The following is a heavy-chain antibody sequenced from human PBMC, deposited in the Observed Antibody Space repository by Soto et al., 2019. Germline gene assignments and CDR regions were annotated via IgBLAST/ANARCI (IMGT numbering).Heavy chain of an antibody. D-gene: IGHD3-10*01. Sequence: QVQLQESGPGLVKPSGTLSLTCAVSGDSISSSYWWSWVRQPPGKGLEWIGEIYHSGSTNYNPSPXXRXPLSVDKSKNQCSLTLSSVTAADTAVYYCARVSGSYYYGMDVWGQGTTVTVSS. V-gene: IGHV4-4*02. J-gene: IGHJ6*02. CDR1: GDSISSSYW. CDR2: IYHSGST. CDR3: ARVSGSYYYGMDV.